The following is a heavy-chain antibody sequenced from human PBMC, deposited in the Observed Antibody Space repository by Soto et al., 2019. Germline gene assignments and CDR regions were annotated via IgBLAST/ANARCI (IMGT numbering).Heavy chain of an antibody. CDR1: GFTFSSYS. CDR2: IWYDGSNK. J-gene: IGHJ3*02. CDR3: ARDLRVGALAFDI. D-gene: IGHD1-26*01. Sequence: PGGSLRLSCAASGFTFSSYSMHWGRQAPGKGLEWVAVIWYDGSNKYCADSVKGRFTISRDNSKNTLYLQMNSLRAEDTAVYYCARDLRVGALAFDIWGQGTMVTVSS. V-gene: IGHV3-33*01.